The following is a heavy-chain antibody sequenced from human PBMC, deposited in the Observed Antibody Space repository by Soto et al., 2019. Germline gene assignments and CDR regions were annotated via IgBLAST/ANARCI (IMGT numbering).Heavy chain of an antibody. D-gene: IGHD6-19*01. CDR3: ARHDGFSSGWVFDY. J-gene: IGHJ4*01. Sequence: SETLSLTCAVSGGSISSGGYSWSWIRQPPGKGLEWIGYIYHSGSTYYNPSLKSRVTISVDTSNNQLSLRLRSVTAADTAIYYCARHDGFSSGWVFDYWGHGTLVTVSS. V-gene: IGHV4-30-2*01. CDR2: IYHSGST. CDR1: GGSISSGGYS.